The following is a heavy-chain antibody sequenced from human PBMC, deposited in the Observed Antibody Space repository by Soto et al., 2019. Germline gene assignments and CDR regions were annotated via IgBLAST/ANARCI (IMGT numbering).Heavy chain of an antibody. CDR2: ISGSGGST. D-gene: IGHD3-22*01. CDR3: AKVGRDSSGYYYYYYYGMDV. Sequence: GGSLRLSCAASGFTFSSYAMSWVRQAPGKGLEWVSAISGSGGSTYYADSVKGRFTISRDNSKNTLYLQMNSLRAEDTAVYYCAKVGRDSSGYYYYYYYGMDVWGQGTTVTVSS. V-gene: IGHV3-23*01. CDR1: GFTFSSYA. J-gene: IGHJ6*02.